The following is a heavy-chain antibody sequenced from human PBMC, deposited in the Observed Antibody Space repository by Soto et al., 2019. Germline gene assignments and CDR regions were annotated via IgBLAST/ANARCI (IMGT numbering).Heavy chain of an antibody. CDR3: ARDAPAGVAAAGTEYNWFDP. V-gene: IGHV4-38-2*02. CDR1: GYSISSGYY. D-gene: IGHD6-13*01. J-gene: IGHJ5*02. CDR2: IYHSGST. Sequence: PSETLSLTCAVSGYSISSGYYWGWIRQPPGKGLEWIGSIYHSGSTYYNPSLKSRVTISLDTSKNQFSLKLSSVTAADTAVYYCARDAPAGVAAAGTEYNWFDPWGQGTLVTVSS.